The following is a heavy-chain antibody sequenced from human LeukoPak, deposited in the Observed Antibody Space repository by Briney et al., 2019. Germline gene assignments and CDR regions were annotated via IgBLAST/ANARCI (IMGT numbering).Heavy chain of an antibody. D-gene: IGHD2-2*01. CDR3: ARDPRYCSSTSCSSPGDY. V-gene: IGHV1-69*13. Sequence: ASVKVSCKASGGTFSSYAISWVRQAPGQGLEWMGGIIPIFGTANYAQKFQGRVTITADESTSTAYMELRSLRSDDTAVYYCARDPRYCSSTSCSSPGDYWGQGTLVTVSS. CDR1: GGTFSSYA. CDR2: IIPIFGTA. J-gene: IGHJ4*02.